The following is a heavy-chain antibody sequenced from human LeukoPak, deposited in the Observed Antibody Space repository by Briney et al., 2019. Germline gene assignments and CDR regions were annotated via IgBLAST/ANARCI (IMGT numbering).Heavy chain of an antibody. Sequence: GGSLRLSCAASGFTFSSSYVMTCVRQAPGKGLEWVSTISGGGFTTSYADSVKGRFTISRDISKSTLYLQVNSLRVEDTAVYYCASRYGSSYYWGQGTLVTVSS. V-gene: IGHV3-23*01. D-gene: IGHD6-6*01. CDR1: GFTFSSSYV. CDR2: ISGGGFTT. J-gene: IGHJ4*02. CDR3: ASRYGSSYY.